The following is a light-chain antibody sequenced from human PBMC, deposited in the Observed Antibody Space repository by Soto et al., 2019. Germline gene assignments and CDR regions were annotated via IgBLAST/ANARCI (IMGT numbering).Light chain of an antibody. Sequence: QSALTQPPSASGSPGHSVTISCTGTSTDVGSYNYVSWYQRHPGKAPKLIIYEVNKRRSGVPDRFSGSKSGNTASLTVSGLQAEDEADYYCSSYLNYHSEVFGTGTKVTVL. CDR3: SSYLNYHSEV. J-gene: IGLJ1*01. CDR1: STDVGSYNY. CDR2: EVN. V-gene: IGLV2-8*01.